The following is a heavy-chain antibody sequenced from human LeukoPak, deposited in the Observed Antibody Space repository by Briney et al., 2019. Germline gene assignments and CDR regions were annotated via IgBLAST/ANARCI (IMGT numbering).Heavy chain of an antibody. Sequence: AASVKVSCKASGYTFTSYGISWVRQAPGQGLEWMGWISAYNGNTNYAQKLQGRVTMTTDTSTSTAYMELRSLRSDDTAVYYCASNRSRYYCYYYMDVWGKGTTVTVSS. CDR3: ASNRSRYYCYYYMDV. CDR2: ISAYNGNT. D-gene: IGHD1-14*01. V-gene: IGHV1-18*01. CDR1: GYTFTSYG. J-gene: IGHJ6*03.